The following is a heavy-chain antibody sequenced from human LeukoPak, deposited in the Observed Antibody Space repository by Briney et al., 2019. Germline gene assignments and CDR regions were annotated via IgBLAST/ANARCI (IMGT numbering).Heavy chain of an antibody. V-gene: IGHV1-2*02. CDR1: GYTFTGYY. CDR3: ARDWSSSSFDY. D-gene: IGHD6-6*01. CDR2: INPKRGDT. Sequence: ASVKVSCKASGYTFTGYYMHWVRQAPGQGLEWMGWINPKRGDTNYAQKFQGRVTMTRDTSISTVYMELSRLRSDDTAVYYCARDWSSSSFDYWGQGTLVTVSS. J-gene: IGHJ4*02.